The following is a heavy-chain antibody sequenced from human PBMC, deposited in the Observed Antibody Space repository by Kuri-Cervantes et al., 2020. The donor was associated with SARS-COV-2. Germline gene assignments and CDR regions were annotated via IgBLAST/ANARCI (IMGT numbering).Heavy chain of an antibody. CDR3: ARDYCSSTSCYYYYGMDV. J-gene: IGHJ6*02. D-gene: IGHD2-2*01. CDR1: GFTVSSNY. Sequence: GESLKISCAASGFTVSSNYMSWVRQAPGKGLEWVSVIYSGGSTYYADSVKGRFTLSRDNSKNTLYLQMNSLRAEDTAVYYCARDYCSSTSCYYYYGMDVWGQGTTVTVYS. CDR2: IYSGGST. V-gene: IGHV3-53*01.